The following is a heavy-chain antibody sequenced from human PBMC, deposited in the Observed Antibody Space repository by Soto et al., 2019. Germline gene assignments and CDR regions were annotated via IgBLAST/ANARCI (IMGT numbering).Heavy chain of an antibody. Sequence: ASVKVSCKASGYTFTGYYMHWVRQAPGQGLEWMGWINPNSGGTNYAQKFQGWVTMTRDTSISTAYMELSRLRSDDTAVYYCARGRNVLLWFGELFTFDPWGQGTLVTVSS. CDR1: GYTFTGYY. J-gene: IGHJ5*02. V-gene: IGHV1-2*04. CDR2: INPNSGGT. CDR3: ARGRNVLLWFGELFTFDP. D-gene: IGHD3-10*01.